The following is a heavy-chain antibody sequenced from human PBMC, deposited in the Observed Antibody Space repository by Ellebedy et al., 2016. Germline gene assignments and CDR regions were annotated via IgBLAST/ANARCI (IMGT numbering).Heavy chain of an antibody. CDR1: GYSFTSYW. D-gene: IGHD2-21*01. CDR3: ARQGTYCGGDCSGY. J-gene: IGHJ4*02. CDR2: IYPGDSDT. Sequence: GGSLRLXXRGSGYSFTSYWIGWVRQMPGKGLEWMGIIYPGDSDTRYSPSFQGQVTISADKSISTAYLQWSSLKASDTAMYYCARQGTYCGGDCSGYWGQGTLVTVSS. V-gene: IGHV5-51*01.